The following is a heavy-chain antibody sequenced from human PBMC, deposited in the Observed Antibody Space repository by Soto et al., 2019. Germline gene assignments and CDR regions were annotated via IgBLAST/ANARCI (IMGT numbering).Heavy chain of an antibody. D-gene: IGHD3-9*01. CDR3: VRGDILTGSPFDY. CDR2: INPNSGGT. CDR1: GYTFTGYY. V-gene: IGHV1-2*02. J-gene: IGHJ4*02. Sequence: SVKVSCKASGYTFTGYYMHWVRQAPGQGLEWMGWINPNSGGTNYAQKFQGRVTMTRDTSISTAYMELSRLRSDDTAVYYCVRGDILTGSPFDYWGQGTLVTVSS.